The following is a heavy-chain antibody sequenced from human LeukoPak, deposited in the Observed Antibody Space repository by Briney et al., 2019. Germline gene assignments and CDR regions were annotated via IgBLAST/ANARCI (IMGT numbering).Heavy chain of an antibody. Sequence: SETLSLTCIVSGGSIGSNSYSWGWISQPPGKWLEWIVSLYHSGSTNKDPSLKSRLTMSVNTPMDQFSLKWTSVTAADTALYYCARHSSSNWISGFDVWGEGTTVTVSS. D-gene: IGHD6-13*01. V-gene: IGHV4-39*01. CDR1: GGSIGSNSYS. CDR3: ARHSSSNWISGFDV. J-gene: IGHJ6*04. CDR2: LYHSGST.